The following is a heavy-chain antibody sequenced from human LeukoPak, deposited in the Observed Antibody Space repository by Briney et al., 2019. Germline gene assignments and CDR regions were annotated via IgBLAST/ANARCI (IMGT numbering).Heavy chain of an antibody. CDR3: AKIWFGELSTDY. Sequence: GWSLRLSCAAPGFTFSSYGMHWVRQAPGKGLEWVAFIRYDGSNKYYADSVKGRFTISRDNSKNTLYLQMNSLRAEDTAVYYCAKIWFGELSTDYWGQGTLVTVSS. J-gene: IGHJ4*02. CDR1: GFTFSSYG. V-gene: IGHV3-30*02. D-gene: IGHD3-10*01. CDR2: IRYDGSNK.